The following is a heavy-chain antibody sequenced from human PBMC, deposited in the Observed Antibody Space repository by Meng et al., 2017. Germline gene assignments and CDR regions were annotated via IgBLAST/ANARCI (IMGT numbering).Heavy chain of an antibody. Sequence: LVQLGGGLEKPGSSVNVSGKDSGGPFSSYAISWVRQDAGQGLEWMGGIIPIFGTANYAQKFQGRVTITADESTSTAYMELSSLGSEDTAVYYCASNDGTGDRTGGDYWGQGTLVTVSS. CDR3: ASNDGTGDRTGGDY. CDR2: IIPIFGTA. V-gene: IGHV1-69*01. CDR1: GGPFSSYA. J-gene: IGHJ4*02. D-gene: IGHD7-27*01.